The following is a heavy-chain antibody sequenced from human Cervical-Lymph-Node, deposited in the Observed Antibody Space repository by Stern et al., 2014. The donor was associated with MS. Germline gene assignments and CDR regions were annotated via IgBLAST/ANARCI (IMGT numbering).Heavy chain of an antibody. CDR3: ARDSSVIGNFDY. V-gene: IGHV4-38-2*02. Sequence: QVQLVESGPGLVKPSETLSLTCTVSGYSISSGYYWGWIRQPPGKGPEWIGSIYHSGSTYYNPSLKSRVTISVDTSKNQFSLKLSSVTAADTAVFYCARDSSVIGNFDYWGQGTLVTVSS. J-gene: IGHJ4*02. D-gene: IGHD2/OR15-2a*01. CDR1: GYSISSGYY. CDR2: IYHSGST.